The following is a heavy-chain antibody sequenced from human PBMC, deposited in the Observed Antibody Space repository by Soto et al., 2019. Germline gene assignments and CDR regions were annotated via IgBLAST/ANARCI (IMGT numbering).Heavy chain of an antibody. Sequence: QITLKESGPTLVKPTQTLTLTCTFSGFSVISSGEGVGFIRQPPGKALEWLALLYWDDDKRYSPSLKSRLTFTKDTSKNQVVLTMTNMDPVDTATYYCAHRRKAQIVATVFDYWGQGTLVTVSS. CDR3: AHRRKAQIVATVFDY. D-gene: IGHD5-12*01. J-gene: IGHJ4*02. V-gene: IGHV2-5*02. CDR1: GFSVISSGEG. CDR2: LYWDDDK.